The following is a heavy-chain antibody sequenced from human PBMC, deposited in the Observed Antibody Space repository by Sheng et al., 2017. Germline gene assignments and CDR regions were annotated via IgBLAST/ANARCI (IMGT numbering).Heavy chain of an antibody. CDR3: ACISVPRGIAFDS. CDR2: LIPSLGIR. D-gene: IGHD3-3*02. J-gene: IGHJ4*02. CDR1: GGTFSSYT. V-gene: IGHV1-69*02. Sequence: QVQLVQSGAEVKKPGSSLKVSCVPSGGTFSSYTFNWVRQAPGQGLEWMGRLIPSLGIRNYAQSLQGRLTLSADTSTSTAYMDLSGLRSEDTAVYYCACISVPRGIAFDSWGQGTLVTVYS.